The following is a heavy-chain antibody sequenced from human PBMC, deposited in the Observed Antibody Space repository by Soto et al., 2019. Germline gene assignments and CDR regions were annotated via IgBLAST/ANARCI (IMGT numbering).Heavy chain of an antibody. D-gene: IGHD3-16*02. CDR2: IGTAGDT. Sequence: EVQLVESGGGLVQPGGSLRLSCAASGFTFSSYDMHWVRQATGKGLEWVSAIGTAGDTYYPGSVKGRFTISRENAKNSLYLQMNSLRAGDTAVYYCARSPPGSYHYYYGLDVWGQGTTVTVSS. V-gene: IGHV3-13*04. CDR3: ARSPPGSYHYYYGLDV. J-gene: IGHJ6*02. CDR1: GFTFSSYD.